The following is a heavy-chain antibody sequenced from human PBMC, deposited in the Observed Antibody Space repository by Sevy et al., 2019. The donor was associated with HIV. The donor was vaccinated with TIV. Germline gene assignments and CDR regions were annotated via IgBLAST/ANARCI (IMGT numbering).Heavy chain of an antibody. CDR1: GYSFTTYW. Sequence: GESLKISCKGSGYSFTTYWIAWVRQMPGKGLECLGVIYPGDSGTTYSPSFQGQVTISADKSINTAYLQWTSLKASDTAIYYCARRLGTSGLDYWGQGTLVTVSS. V-gene: IGHV5-51*01. D-gene: IGHD2-2*01. CDR3: ARRLGTSGLDY. CDR2: IYPGDSGT. J-gene: IGHJ4*02.